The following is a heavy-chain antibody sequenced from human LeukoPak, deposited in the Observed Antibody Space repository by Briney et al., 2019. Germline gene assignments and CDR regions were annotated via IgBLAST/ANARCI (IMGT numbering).Heavy chain of an antibody. Sequence: GGSLRLSCAAPGFTFSSYSMNWVRQAPGKGLEWVSSISSSSSYIYYADSVKGRFTISRDNAKNSLYLQMNSLRAEDTAVYYCARDRYDSSGYTGYYFDYWGQGTLVTVSS. V-gene: IGHV3-21*01. J-gene: IGHJ4*02. CDR1: GFTFSSYS. D-gene: IGHD3-22*01. CDR2: ISSSSSYI. CDR3: ARDRYDSSGYTGYYFDY.